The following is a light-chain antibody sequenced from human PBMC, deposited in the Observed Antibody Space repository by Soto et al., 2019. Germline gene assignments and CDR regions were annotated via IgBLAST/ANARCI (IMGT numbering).Light chain of an antibody. V-gene: IGKV3-15*01. CDR3: QDYDDWPTWT. J-gene: IGKJ1*01. Sequence: EIVMTQSPATLSVSPGERATLSCRASQSVSSNVAWYQQKPGQAPRLLMYGASTRATDIPARFSGSGSGTEFTLVISSLQSEDIAVYYCQDYDDWPTWTFGQGTKVDIK. CDR2: GAS. CDR1: QSVSSN.